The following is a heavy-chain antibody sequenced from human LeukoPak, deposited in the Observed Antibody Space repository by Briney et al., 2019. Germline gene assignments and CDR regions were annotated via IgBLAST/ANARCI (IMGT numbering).Heavy chain of an antibody. D-gene: IGHD5-18*01. CDR2: IYYSGST. V-gene: IGHV4-59*01. CDR1: GGSISSYY. CDR3: ARSGYSAGFDY. Sequence: SETLSLTCTVSGGSISSYYWSWIRQPPGKGLEWIGYIYYSGSTNYNPSLKGRVTISVDTSKNQFSLKLSSVTAADTAVYYCARSGYSAGFDYWGQGTLVTVSS. J-gene: IGHJ4*02.